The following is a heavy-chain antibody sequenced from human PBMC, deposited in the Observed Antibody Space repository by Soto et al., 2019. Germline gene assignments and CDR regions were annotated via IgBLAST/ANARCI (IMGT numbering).Heavy chain of an antibody. CDR1: SGPTSSHN. Sequence: QVQLQQSGPGLVKPSETLSLTCTVSSGPTSSHNWGWIRQPPGRGLEWIGYVYNTGGTSYNPTLRSRRTLSAEPSTKNLSLTLSSGTAADTAVYYCVRQGIGPLHGLVDVWGQGTTVSVSS. J-gene: IGHJ6*02. CDR2: VYNTGGT. D-gene: IGHD3-10*01. V-gene: IGHV4-59*08. CDR3: VRQGIGPLHGLVDV.